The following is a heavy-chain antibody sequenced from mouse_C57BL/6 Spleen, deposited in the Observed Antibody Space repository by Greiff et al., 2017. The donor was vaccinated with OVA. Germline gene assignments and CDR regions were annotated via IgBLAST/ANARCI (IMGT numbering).Heavy chain of an antibody. CDR1: GYTFTSYW. Sequence: VQLQQPGAELVKPGASVKLSCKASGYTFTSYWMQWVKQRPGQGLEWIGEIDPSDSYTNYNQKFKGKVTLTVDTSSSTAYMQLSSLTSEDSAVYYCAKTAQANDYFDYWGQGTTLTVSS. V-gene: IGHV1-50*01. D-gene: IGHD3-2*02. CDR2: IDPSDSYT. CDR3: AKTAQANDYFDY. J-gene: IGHJ2*01.